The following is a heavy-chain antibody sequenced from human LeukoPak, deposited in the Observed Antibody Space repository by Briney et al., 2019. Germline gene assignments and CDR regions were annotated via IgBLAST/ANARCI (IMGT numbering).Heavy chain of an antibody. D-gene: IGHD3-22*01. CDR3: ARDRSGYYLFDY. CDR1: GFTFSTYS. J-gene: IGHJ4*02. Sequence: GGSLRLSCAASGFTFSTYSMNWVRQAPGKGLGWVSYISSSSSNIYYAESVKGRFTISRDNAKNSLYLQMNSLRDEDTAVYYCARDRSGYYLFDYWGQGALVTVSS. CDR2: ISSSSSNI. V-gene: IGHV3-48*02.